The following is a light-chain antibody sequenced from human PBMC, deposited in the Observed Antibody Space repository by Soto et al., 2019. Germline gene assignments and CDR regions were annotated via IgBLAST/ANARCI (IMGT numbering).Light chain of an antibody. J-gene: IGLJ1*01. CDR2: EVS. CDR3: SSYTSSSTYV. CDR1: SSDVGSYNR. V-gene: IGLV2-18*02. Sequence: QSVLTQPPSVSGSPGQSVTISCTGTSSDVGSYNRVSWYQQPPGTAPKLMIYEVSNRPSGVPDRFSGSKSGNTASLTISGLQAEDEADYYCSSYTSSSTYVVATGTKATGL.